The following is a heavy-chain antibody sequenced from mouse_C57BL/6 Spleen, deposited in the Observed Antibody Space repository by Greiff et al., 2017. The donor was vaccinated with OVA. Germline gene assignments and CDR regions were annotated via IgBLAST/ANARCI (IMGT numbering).Heavy chain of an antibody. CDR1: GYTFTNYW. CDR2: IYPGGGYT. D-gene: IGHD4-1*01. V-gene: IGHV1-63*01. Sequence: QVQLKESGAELVRPGTSVKMSCKASGYTFTNYWIGWAKQRPGHGLEWIGDIYPGGGYTNYNEKFKGKATLTADKSSSTAYMQFSSLTSEDSAIYYCARTGAPYYFDYWGQGTTLTVSS. CDR3: ARTGAPYYFDY. J-gene: IGHJ2*01.